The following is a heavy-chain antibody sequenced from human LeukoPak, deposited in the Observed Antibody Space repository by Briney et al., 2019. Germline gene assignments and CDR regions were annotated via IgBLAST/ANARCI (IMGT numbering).Heavy chain of an antibody. J-gene: IGHJ5*02. V-gene: IGHV4-34*01. CDR2: INHSGST. CDR1: GGSFSGYY. D-gene: IGHD2-2*01. CDR3: AREGLPGLCTSTSCYAVFDP. Sequence: PSETLSLTCAVYGGSFSGYYWSWIRQPPGKGLEWIGEINHSGSTNYNPSLKSRVTISGDTAKNHVSLKLISVSAADTAVYYCAREGLPGLCTSTSCYAVFDPWGQGTLVTVSS.